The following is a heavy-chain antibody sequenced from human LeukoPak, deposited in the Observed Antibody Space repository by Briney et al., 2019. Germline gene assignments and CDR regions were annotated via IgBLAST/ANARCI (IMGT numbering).Heavy chain of an antibody. D-gene: IGHD6-19*01. CDR3: ASRPIPVDIFDS. J-gene: IGHJ4*02. V-gene: IGHV4-59*08. CDR2: MYYTGST. Sequence: SETLSLTCTVSGDSISSYYWSWIRKPPGKGLEWIGYMYYTGSTTYNPSLKSRVIMSVDTSKNQLSLKLSSVTAADTAVYYCASRPIPVDIFDSWGQGTLVTVSS. CDR1: GDSISSYY.